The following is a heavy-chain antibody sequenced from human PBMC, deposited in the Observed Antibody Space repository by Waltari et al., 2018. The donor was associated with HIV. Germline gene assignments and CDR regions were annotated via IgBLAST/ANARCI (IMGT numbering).Heavy chain of an antibody. CDR2: MNPNSGNT. CDR3: ARGPYFVQVAGKPMARHDAFDI. D-gene: IGHD3-9*01. V-gene: IGHV1-8*01. Sequence: QVRLLQSGAEVKKPGASVKVSCKASGYPFSAYDFNWVRQAPGQGLEWVGWMNPNSGNTGDAQKFQGRVTMTRNTSVSTAYMEVSRLKSEDTAVYYCARGPYFVQVAGKPMARHDAFDIWGQGTMVTISS. J-gene: IGHJ3*02. CDR1: GYPFSAYD.